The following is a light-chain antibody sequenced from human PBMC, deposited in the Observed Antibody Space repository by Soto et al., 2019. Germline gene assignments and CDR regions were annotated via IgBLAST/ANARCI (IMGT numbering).Light chain of an antibody. J-gene: IGKJ3*01. CDR2: DIS. CDR3: QQYGSSQFT. Sequence: EVVMTQSPATLSVSPGERATLSCRASQTVSRNLAWYQQRPGQAPRLLIYDISNRAAGVPARFSGSGSETEFTLTIRSLQSEDFAVYFCQQYGSSQFTFGPGTKVNIK. CDR1: QTVSRN. V-gene: IGKV3-15*01.